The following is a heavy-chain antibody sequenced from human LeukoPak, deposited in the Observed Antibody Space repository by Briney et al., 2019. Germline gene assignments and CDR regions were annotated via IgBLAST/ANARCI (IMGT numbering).Heavy chain of an antibody. CDR3: ARDSPAGSGPIISIAFDI. CDR2: IYYGGST. D-gene: IGHD3-10*01. CDR1: GGSISSGGYY. V-gene: IGHV4-31*03. J-gene: IGHJ3*02. Sequence: SQTLSLTCTVSGGSISSGGYYWSWIRQHPGKGLEWIGYIYYGGSTYYNPSLKSRVTISVDTSKNQFSLKLSSVTAADTAVYYCARDSPAGSGPIISIAFDIWGQGTMVTVSS.